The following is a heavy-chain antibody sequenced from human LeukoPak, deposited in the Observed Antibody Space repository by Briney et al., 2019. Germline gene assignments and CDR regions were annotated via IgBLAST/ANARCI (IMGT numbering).Heavy chain of an antibody. CDR3: ARTSAEYSNSWIDS. J-gene: IGHJ5*01. D-gene: IGHD6-6*01. CDR2: IYHSGST. Sequence: SETLSLTCDVSGXSISSSNWWSWVRQPPGKGLEWIGEIYHSGSTYSNPSLQSRVTISVDKSKNHFSLRLTSVTAADTAVYYCARTSAEYSNSWIDSWGQGTLVIVSS. CDR1: GXSISSSNW. V-gene: IGHV4-4*02.